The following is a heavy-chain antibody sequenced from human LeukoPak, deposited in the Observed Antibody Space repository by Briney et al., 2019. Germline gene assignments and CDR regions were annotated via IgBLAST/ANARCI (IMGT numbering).Heavy chain of an antibody. CDR1: GGTFSSYA. CDR2: IIPIFGTA. V-gene: IGHV1-69*13. CDR3: ARVPLESPGGSYFSFNAVFFFDY. Sequence: SVKVSCKASGGTFSSYAISWVRQAPGQGLEWMGGIIPIFGTANYAQKFQGRVTITADESTSTAYMELSSLRSEDTAVYYCARVPLESPGGSYFSFNAVFFFDYWGQGTLVTVSS. J-gene: IGHJ4*02. D-gene: IGHD1-26*01.